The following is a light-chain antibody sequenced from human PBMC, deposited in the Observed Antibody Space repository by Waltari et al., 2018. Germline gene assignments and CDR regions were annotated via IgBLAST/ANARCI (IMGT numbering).Light chain of an antibody. CDR3: CSFTSTLDV. CDR1: SSSIGRSNF. CDR2: EVN. Sequence: QSALTQPASVSGSPGRSITIPCTGTSSSIGRSNFVSWSQQHPGKAPKLIIYEVNNRPSGVSNRFSGSKSGSTASLTISGLQADDEADYYCCSFTSTLDVFGGGTKLTVL. J-gene: IGLJ2*01. V-gene: IGLV2-14*03.